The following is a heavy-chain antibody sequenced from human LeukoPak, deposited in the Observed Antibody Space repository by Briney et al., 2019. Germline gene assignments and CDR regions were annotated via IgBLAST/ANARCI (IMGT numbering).Heavy chain of an antibody. CDR2: ISYDGSNK. V-gene: IGHV3-30-3*01. CDR3: ATEYCSSTSCHLNYYYGMDV. J-gene: IGHJ6*02. Sequence: GRSLRLSCAASGFTFSSYAMHWVRQAPGKGLEWVAVISYDGSNKYYADSVKGRFTISRDNSKNTLYLQMNSLRAEDTAVYYCATEYCSSTSCHLNYYYGMDVWGQGTTVTVSS. D-gene: IGHD2-2*01. CDR1: GFTFSSYA.